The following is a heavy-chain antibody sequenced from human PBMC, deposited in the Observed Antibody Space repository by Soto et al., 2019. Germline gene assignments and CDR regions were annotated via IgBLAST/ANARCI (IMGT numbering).Heavy chain of an antibody. V-gene: IGHV3-23*01. CDR3: AKDQDWFDP. J-gene: IGHJ5*02. CDR2: ISGSGGST. CDR1: GFTLSTYA. Sequence: GGSLRLSCAASGFTLSTYAMSWVRQAPGKGLEWVSAISGSGGSTYYADSVKGRFTISKDNSKNTLFLQMNSLRAEDTAVYYCAKDQDWFDPWGQGALVTVSS.